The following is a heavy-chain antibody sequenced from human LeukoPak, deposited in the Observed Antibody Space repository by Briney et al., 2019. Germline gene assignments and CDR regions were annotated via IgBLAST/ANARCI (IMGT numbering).Heavy chain of an antibody. V-gene: IGHV1-69*05. CDR2: IIPIFGTA. Sequence: ASVKVSCKASGSTFSSYAISWVRQAPGQGLEWMGGIIPIFGTANYAQKFQGRVTITTDESTSTAYMELSSLRSEDTAVYYCASRVGRDGYNYAFDYWGQGTLVTVSS. J-gene: IGHJ4*02. CDR1: GSTFSSYA. D-gene: IGHD5-24*01. CDR3: ASRVGRDGYNYAFDY.